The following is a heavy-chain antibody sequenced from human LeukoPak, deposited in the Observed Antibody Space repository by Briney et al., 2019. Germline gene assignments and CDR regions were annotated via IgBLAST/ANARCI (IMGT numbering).Heavy chain of an antibody. D-gene: IGHD3-10*01. Sequence: GASVKVSCKSSGYTFTGYFIHWVRQAPGQGLEWMGWISPNTGDTNYAQKFQGRVTMTRDTSISTASMELYRLRSDDTAVYYCARGPLGGYGSGSQADYWGQGTLVTVSS. V-gene: IGHV1-2*02. CDR2: ISPNTGDT. CDR1: GYTFTGYF. CDR3: ARGPLGGYGSGSQADY. J-gene: IGHJ4*02.